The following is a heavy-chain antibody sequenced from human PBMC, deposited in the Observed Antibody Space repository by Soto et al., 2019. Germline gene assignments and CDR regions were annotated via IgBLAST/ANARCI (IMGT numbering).Heavy chain of an antibody. CDR2: IYYSGST. CDR1: GGSIRSGGYY. V-gene: IGHV4-30-4*01. J-gene: IGHJ4*02. Sequence: PSETLSLTCTVSGGSIRSGGYYWSWIRQPPGKGLEWIGYIYYSGSTYYNPSLKSRVTISVDTSKNQFSLKLSSVTAADTAVYYCVRHAQWIIRAYWGQGSLVTVSS. D-gene: IGHD5-12*01. CDR3: VRHAQWIIRAY.